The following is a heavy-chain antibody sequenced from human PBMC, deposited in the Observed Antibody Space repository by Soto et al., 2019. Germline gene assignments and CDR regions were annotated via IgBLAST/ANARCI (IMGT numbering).Heavy chain of an antibody. Sequence: ASVKVSCKTSGYTFSSIGISWVRQAPGQGLEWMGWISPHKDNTYYAQRLQGRVTMATDTSTSTAYMELRSLRSDDTAVYFCARDLDGSGSYYTKYWGQGTLVTVSS. D-gene: IGHD3-10*01. J-gene: IGHJ4*02. V-gene: IGHV1-18*01. CDR2: ISPHKDNT. CDR1: GYTFSSIG. CDR3: ARDLDGSGSYYTKY.